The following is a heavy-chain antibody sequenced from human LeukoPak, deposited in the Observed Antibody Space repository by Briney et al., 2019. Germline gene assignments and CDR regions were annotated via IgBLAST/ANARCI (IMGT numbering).Heavy chain of an antibody. CDR3: ARVWVRGYSYGPVDY. Sequence: QPGGSLRLSCAASGFAFSSYAMNWVRQAPGKGLEYVSTISNNGGSTYYANSVKDRFTISRDNSKNTPYLQMGSLRAEDMAVYYCARVWVRGYSYGPVDYWGQGTLVTVSS. CDR1: GFAFSSYA. J-gene: IGHJ4*02. V-gene: IGHV3-64*01. CDR2: ISNNGGST. D-gene: IGHD5-18*01.